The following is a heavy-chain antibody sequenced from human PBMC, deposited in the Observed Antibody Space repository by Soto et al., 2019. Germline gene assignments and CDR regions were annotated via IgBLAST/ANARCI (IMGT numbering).Heavy chain of an antibody. CDR2: IYHSGST. J-gene: IGHJ4*02. Sequence: ETLSLTCAVSGGSISSSNWWSWVRQPPGKGLEWIGEIYHSGSTNYNPSLKSRVTISVDKSKNQFSLKLSSVTAADTAVYYCARGNQYSSSWPFDYWGQGTLVTVSS. D-gene: IGHD6-13*01. CDR1: GGSISSSNW. V-gene: IGHV4-4*02. CDR3: ARGNQYSSSWPFDY.